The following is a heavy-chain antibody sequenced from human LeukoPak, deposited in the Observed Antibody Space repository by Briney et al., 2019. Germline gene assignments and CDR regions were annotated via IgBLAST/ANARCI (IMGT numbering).Heavy chain of an antibody. CDR3: ARAPTRSGYSTTGY. Sequence: PSETLSLTCAVYGGSLSGYYWSWIRQPPGKGLEWIGEINHSGSTNYNPSLKSRVTISVDTSKNQFSLKLSSVTAADTAVYYCARAPTRSGYSTTGYWGQGTLVTVSS. J-gene: IGHJ4*02. CDR2: INHSGST. D-gene: IGHD3-3*01. V-gene: IGHV4-34*01. CDR1: GGSLSGYY.